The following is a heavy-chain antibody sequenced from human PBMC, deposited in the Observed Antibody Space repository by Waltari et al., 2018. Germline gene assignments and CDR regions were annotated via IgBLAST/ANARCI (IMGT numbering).Heavy chain of an antibody. CDR1: GLPFSIYV. D-gene: IGHD1-7*01. CDR2: ITGDGAYT. J-gene: IGHJ4*02. CDR3: TKWAETTKAYFDD. Sequence: EVQLWESGGGLEQPGGSLRLSCSASGLPFSIYVLNWFLQAPGKGLKWVSSITGDGAYTYYTDSVKGRFIVSRDNSKNTVYLQMNSLRAEDTAVYFCTKWAETTKAYFDDWGQGILVTVAS. V-gene: IGHV3-23*01.